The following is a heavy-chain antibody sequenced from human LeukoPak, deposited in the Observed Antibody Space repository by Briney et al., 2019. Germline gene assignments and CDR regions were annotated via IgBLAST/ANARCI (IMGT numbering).Heavy chain of an antibody. CDR3: ARNAGYSYGYSLPEFDY. J-gene: IGHJ4*02. V-gene: IGHV1-2*02. CDR1: GYTFTGYY. Sequence: GASVKVSCKASGYTFTGYYMHWVRQAPGQGLEWMGWINPNSGGTDYAQKFQGRVTMTRDTSTSTVYMELSSLRSEDTAVYYCARNAGYSYGYSLPEFDYWGQGTLVTVSS. D-gene: IGHD5-18*01. CDR2: INPNSGGT.